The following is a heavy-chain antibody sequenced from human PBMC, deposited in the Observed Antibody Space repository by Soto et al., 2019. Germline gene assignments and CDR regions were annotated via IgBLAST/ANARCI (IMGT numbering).Heavy chain of an antibody. CDR1: GFTFSSYG. CDR2: IWYDGSNK. D-gene: IGHD1-26*01. V-gene: IGHV3-33*01. J-gene: IGHJ4*02. Sequence: PGGSLRLSCAASGFTFSSYGMHWVRQAPGKGLEWVAVIWYDGSNKYYADSVKGRFTISRDNSKNALYLQMNSLRVEDTAVYYCARDDGFAVGYWGQGTLVSVSS. CDR3: ARDDGFAVGY.